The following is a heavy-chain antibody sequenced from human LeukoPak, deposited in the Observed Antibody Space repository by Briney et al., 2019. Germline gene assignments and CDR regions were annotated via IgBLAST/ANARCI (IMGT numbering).Heavy chain of an antibody. D-gene: IGHD4-23*01. V-gene: IGHV3-48*03. J-gene: IGHJ6*03. CDR1: GFTFSSYE. CDR2: ISSSGSSI. CDR3: ARKLLRADYYYIDV. Sequence: QTGGSLRLSCAASGFTFSSYEMNWVRQAPGKGLEWLLHISSSGSSIHYADSVKGRFTISRDNAKNSLYLQMNSLRAEDTAVYYCARKLLRADYYYIDVWGTGATVTVTS.